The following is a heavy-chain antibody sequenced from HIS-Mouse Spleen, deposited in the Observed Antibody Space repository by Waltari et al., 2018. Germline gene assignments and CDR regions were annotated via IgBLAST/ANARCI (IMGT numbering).Heavy chain of an antibody. CDR1: GGSISSRSSY. V-gene: IGHV4-39*07. CDR2: IYYSGST. Sequence: QLQLQESCPGLVKPSEPLSLPCTFSGGSISSRSSYWGWIRQPPGKGLEWIGSIYYSGSTYYNPSLKSRVTISVDTSKNQFSLKLSSVTAADTAVYYCAREIPYSSSWYDWYFDLWGRGTLVTVSS. CDR3: AREIPYSSSWYDWYFDL. D-gene: IGHD6-13*01. J-gene: IGHJ2*01.